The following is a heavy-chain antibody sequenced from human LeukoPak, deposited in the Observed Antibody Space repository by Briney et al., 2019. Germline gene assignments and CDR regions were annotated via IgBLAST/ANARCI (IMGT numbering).Heavy chain of an antibody. CDR3: ATVFGYGDYAHQFDY. V-gene: IGHV1-24*01. J-gene: IGHJ4*02. Sequence: ASVKVSCKVSGYTLTELSMHWVRQAPGKGLEWMGGFDPEDGETIYAQKFQGRVTMTEDTSTDTAYMELSSLRSEDTAVYYCATVFGYGDYAHQFDYWGQGTLVTVSS. CDR2: FDPEDGET. CDR1: GYTLTELS. D-gene: IGHD4-17*01.